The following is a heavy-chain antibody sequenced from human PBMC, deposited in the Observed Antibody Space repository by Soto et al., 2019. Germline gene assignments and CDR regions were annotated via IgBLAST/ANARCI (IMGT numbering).Heavy chain of an antibody. V-gene: IGHV1-69*13. Sequence: SVKVSCKASGGTFSSYAISWVRQAPGQGLEWMGGIIPIFGTANYAQKFQGRVTITADESTSTAYMELSSLRSEDTAVYYCARTLRFLEWSNMDVWGQGTTVTVSS. CDR1: GGTFSSYA. CDR2: IIPIFGTA. D-gene: IGHD3-3*01. J-gene: IGHJ6*02. CDR3: ARTLRFLEWSNMDV.